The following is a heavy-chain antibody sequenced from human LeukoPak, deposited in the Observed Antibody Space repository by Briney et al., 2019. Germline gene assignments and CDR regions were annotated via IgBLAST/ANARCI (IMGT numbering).Heavy chain of an antibody. Sequence: GGSLRLSCAASGFTFSSYAMSWVRQAPGKGLEWVSAIRGGGTSTYYADSVKDRFTISRDDSKDTLYLQMSSLRAEDTAMYYCVKWNGDFLTGYYLDDWGQGTLVTVSS. CDR2: IRGGGTST. V-gene: IGHV3-23*01. D-gene: IGHD3-9*01. J-gene: IGHJ4*02. CDR3: VKWNGDFLTGYYLDD. CDR1: GFTFSSYA.